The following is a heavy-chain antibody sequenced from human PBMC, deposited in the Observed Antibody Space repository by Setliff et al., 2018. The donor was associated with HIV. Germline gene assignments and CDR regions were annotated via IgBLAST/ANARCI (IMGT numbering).Heavy chain of an antibody. D-gene: IGHD1-1*01. V-gene: IGHV4-34*01. CDR2: INFSGTT. Sequence: SETLSLTCGVFGGPFGGYFWSWIRQSPGKGLEWIGEINFSGTTNYNPSLKSRVTISIDTSKEWFSLNLTSVTAADTAIYYCAREGRGDPGLATTRLDYWGQGKLVTVSS. CDR1: GGPFGGYF. CDR3: AREGRGDPGLATTRLDY. J-gene: IGHJ4*02.